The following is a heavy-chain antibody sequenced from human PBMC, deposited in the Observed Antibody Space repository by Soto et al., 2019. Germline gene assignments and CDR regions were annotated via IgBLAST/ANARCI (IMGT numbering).Heavy chain of an antibody. V-gene: IGHV3-23*01. D-gene: IGHD3-3*01. CDR1: GFTFSSYA. Sequence: GGSLRLSCAASGFTFSSYAMSWVRQAPGKGLEWVSAISGSGGSTYYADSVKGRFTISRDNSKNTLYLQMNSLRAEDTAVYYCAGDYDFWSGSIRYWGQGTLVTVSS. CDR2: ISGSGGST. CDR3: AGDYDFWSGSIRY. J-gene: IGHJ4*02.